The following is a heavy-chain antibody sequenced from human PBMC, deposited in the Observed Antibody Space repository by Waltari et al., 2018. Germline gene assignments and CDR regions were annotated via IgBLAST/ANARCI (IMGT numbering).Heavy chain of an antibody. Sequence: QVQLQESGPGLVKPAETLSLTYTISGGSISSHYWSWIRQPPGRGLEWIGYIYYRGSTNYNPSLKSRVAISMDTSKKQFSLKVNSVTAADTAVYYCARLCSGGACRNWFDPWGPGTLVTVSS. J-gene: IGHJ5*02. D-gene: IGHD2-15*01. CDR1: GGSISSHY. CDR3: ARLCSGGACRNWFDP. CDR2: IYYRGST. V-gene: IGHV4-59*11.